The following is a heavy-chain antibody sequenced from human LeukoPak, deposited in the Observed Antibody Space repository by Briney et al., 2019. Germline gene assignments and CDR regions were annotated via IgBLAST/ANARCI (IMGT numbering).Heavy chain of an antibody. D-gene: IGHD3-22*01. CDR3: ARVFDTTGYYHDALDI. V-gene: IGHV1-18*04. J-gene: IGHJ3*02. Sequence: ASVKVSCKASGYSFTSYGITWVRQAPAQGLEWMGWISDYNGKTNYAQKVQGRVTMTTDTSTSTAYMELRSLRSDDTAVYYCARVFDTTGYYHDALDIWGQGTMVTVSS. CDR1: GYSFTSYG. CDR2: ISDYNGKT.